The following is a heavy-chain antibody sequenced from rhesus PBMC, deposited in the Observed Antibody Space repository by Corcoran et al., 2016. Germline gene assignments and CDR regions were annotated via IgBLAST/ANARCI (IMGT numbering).Heavy chain of an antibody. Sequence: EVQLVESGGGLAKPGGSLRLSCAASGFTFSSYWMNWVRQARGKGLEWVSAINSGVGSTYYADSVKRRFAISRDVSKNTLSLPMNSLGAEDTALYYCARKGAAAGYFDYLGQGVLVTVSS. CDR1: GFTFSSYW. D-gene: IGHD6-31*01. CDR3: ARKGAAAGYFDY. V-gene: IGHV3S25*01. J-gene: IGHJ4*01. CDR2: INSGVGST.